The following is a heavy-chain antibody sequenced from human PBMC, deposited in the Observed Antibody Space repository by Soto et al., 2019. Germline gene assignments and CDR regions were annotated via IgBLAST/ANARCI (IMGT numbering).Heavy chain of an antibody. CDR2: IFYSGTT. CDR3: ASGVLY. Sequence: QVQLQESGPGLVKPSQTLSLTCTVSGGSISSGGYFWSWIRQPPGKGLEWIGNIFYSGTTYYNPSLKSRVPISVYTSKNQFSLKPSSVTAADTAVYFCASGVLYWGQGTLVTVSS. D-gene: IGHD1-1*01. V-gene: IGHV4-31*03. CDR1: GGSISSGGYF. J-gene: IGHJ4*02.